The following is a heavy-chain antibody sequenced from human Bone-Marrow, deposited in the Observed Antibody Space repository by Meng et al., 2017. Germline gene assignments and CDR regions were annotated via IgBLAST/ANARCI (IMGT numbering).Heavy chain of an antibody. Sequence: ASVKVSCKASGYTFTGYYMHWVRQAPGQGLEWMGRINPNSGGTNYAQKFRGRVTMTRDTSISTAYMELSRLRSDDTAVYYCARDWGWLQDYYYYYGMDVWGQGTTVTVSS. CDR2: INPNSGGT. CDR3: ARDWGWLQDYYYYYGMDV. D-gene: IGHD5-24*01. J-gene: IGHJ6*02. V-gene: IGHV1-2*06. CDR1: GYTFTGYY.